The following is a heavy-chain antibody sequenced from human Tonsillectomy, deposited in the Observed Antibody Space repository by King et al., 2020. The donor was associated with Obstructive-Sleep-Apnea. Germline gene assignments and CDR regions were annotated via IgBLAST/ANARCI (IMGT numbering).Heavy chain of an antibody. Sequence: VQLQQWGAGLLKPSETLSLTCAVFGGSFSDYYWSLIRQPPGKGLVWFGEVNHSGSTNYNPSLKTRVTISVDTSKNQLSLKLNSVTAADTAVYYCARGSGAAAVNWFDPWGQGTLVTVSS. CDR1: GGSFSDYY. D-gene: IGHD6-13*01. CDR2: VNHSGST. CDR3: ARGSGAAAVNWFDP. V-gene: IGHV4-34*01. J-gene: IGHJ5*02.